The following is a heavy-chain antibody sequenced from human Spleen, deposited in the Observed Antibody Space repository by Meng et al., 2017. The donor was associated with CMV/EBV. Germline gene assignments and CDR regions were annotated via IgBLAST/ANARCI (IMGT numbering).Heavy chain of an antibody. Sequence: GGSLRLSGAASGFTISDDSMLWVRQAPGKGLEWVSSISSSSSYIYYADSVKGRFTISRDNAKNSLYLQMNTLRAEDTAVYYCARGFPAAMGFDYWGQGTLVTVSS. J-gene: IGHJ4*02. CDR3: ARGFPAAMGFDY. CDR2: ISSSSSYI. V-gene: IGHV3-21*01. D-gene: IGHD2-2*01. CDR1: GFTISDDS.